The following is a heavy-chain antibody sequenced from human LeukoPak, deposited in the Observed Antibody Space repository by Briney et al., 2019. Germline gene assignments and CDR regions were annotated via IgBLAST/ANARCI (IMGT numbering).Heavy chain of an antibody. CDR2: IKQDGTDK. Sequence: GGSLRLSCAASGFTFSSYWMSWVRQAPGKGLEWVANIKQDGTDKYYVDSVKGRFTISKGNAKNSLYLQMNSLRAEGTAVYYCARNRYGDFDYWGQGTLVTVSS. CDR3: ARNRYGDFDY. D-gene: IGHD3-9*01. CDR1: GFTFSSYW. J-gene: IGHJ4*02. V-gene: IGHV3-7*01.